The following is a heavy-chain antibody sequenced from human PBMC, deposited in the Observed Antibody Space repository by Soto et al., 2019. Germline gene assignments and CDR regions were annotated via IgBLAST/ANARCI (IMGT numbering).Heavy chain of an antibody. J-gene: IGHJ4*02. Sequence: DVQLVQSGAEVKTSGESLRISCKVSGYSFASQWISWVRQVPGKGQEWMGRIDLSESYTTYNPSFQGHVTFSADKSITTAYLQWRSLEASDTAIYYCATQGLTTYYFGYWGQGTLVTVSS. CDR3: ATQGLTTYYFGY. CDR1: GYSFASQW. CDR2: IDLSESYT. V-gene: IGHV5-10-1*03.